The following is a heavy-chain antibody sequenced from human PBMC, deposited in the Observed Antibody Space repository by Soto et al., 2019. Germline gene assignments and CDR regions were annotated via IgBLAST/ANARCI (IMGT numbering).Heavy chain of an antibody. V-gene: IGHV3-23*01. J-gene: IGHJ6*02. CDR3: AKQQGPGTPYYYAMDV. D-gene: IGHD1-1*01. Sequence: EVQLLEAGGGLVQPGGSQRLSCAASGFTFSSYAMTWVRQAPGKGLEWVSTLSGSGGSPYYAASVKGRFTISRDNSKDTLYLEMNSLRGEDTAVYFCAKQQGPGTPYYYAMDVWGQGTAVTVSS. CDR2: LSGSGGSP. CDR1: GFTFSSYA.